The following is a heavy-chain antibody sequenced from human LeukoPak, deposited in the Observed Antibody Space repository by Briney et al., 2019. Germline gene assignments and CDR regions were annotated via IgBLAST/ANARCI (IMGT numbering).Heavy chain of an antibody. CDR3: AKPPYDFWSGLTNWFDP. J-gene: IGHJ5*02. D-gene: IGHD3-3*01. Sequence: GGFLRLSCAASGFTFSSYAMSWVRQAPGKGLEWVSAISGSGGSTYYADSVKGRFTISRDNSKNTLYLQMNSLRAEDTAVYYCAKPPYDFWSGLTNWFDPWGQGTLVTVSS. CDR2: ISGSGGST. CDR1: GFTFSSYA. V-gene: IGHV3-23*01.